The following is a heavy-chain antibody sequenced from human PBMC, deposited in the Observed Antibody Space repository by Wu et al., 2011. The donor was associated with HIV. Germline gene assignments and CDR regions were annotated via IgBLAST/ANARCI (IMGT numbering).Heavy chain of an antibody. CDR2: IIPIFGTA. D-gene: IGHD6-13*01. V-gene: IGHV1-69*05. J-gene: IGHJ5*02. Sequence: QVQVVQSGAEVKKPGSSVKVSCKASGGSFSSYAVSWVRLAPGQGLEWMGGIIPIFGTANYAQKFQGRVTITTDESTSTAYMELSSLRSEDTAVYYCAVGSSWLNWFDPGAREPWSPSPQ. CDR3: AVGSSWLNWFDP. CDR1: GGSFSSYA.